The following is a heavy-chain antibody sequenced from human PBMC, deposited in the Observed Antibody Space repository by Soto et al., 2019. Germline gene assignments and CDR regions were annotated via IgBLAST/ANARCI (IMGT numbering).Heavy chain of an antibody. CDR1: GGTFSSYA. J-gene: IGHJ6*02. CDR2: VIPFFGTA. D-gene: IGHD4-17*01. V-gene: IGHV1-69*01. CDR3: ARDLENYGGNSEPSYYYYGMDV. Sequence: QVQLVQSGAEVKKPGSSVKVSCKASGGTFSSYAISWVRQAPGQGLEWMGGVIPFFGTANHAQKFQGRVMIIADESTSTDYMELSSLRSEDTAVYYCARDLENYGGNSEPSYYYYGMDVWGQGTTVTVSS.